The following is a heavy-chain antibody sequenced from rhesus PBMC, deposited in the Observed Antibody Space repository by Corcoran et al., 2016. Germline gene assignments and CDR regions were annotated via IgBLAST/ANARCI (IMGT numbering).Heavy chain of an antibody. CDR3: SGTYGI. D-gene: IGHD2-15*01. V-gene: IGHV4-80*01. CDR1: GSSISSFW. J-gene: IGHJ2*01. Sequence: QVQLQESGPGLVTPSEPLSLTCAFPGSSISSFWWHWIRLPPGKGLEWIGEINGNSGSTNYNPSLKSRVTISKDASKNQFSLKLSSVTAADTAVYYCSGTYGIWGPGTPITISS. CDR2: INGNSGST.